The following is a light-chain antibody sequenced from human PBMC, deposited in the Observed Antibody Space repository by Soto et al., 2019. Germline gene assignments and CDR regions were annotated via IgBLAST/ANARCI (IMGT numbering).Light chain of an antibody. J-gene: IGKJ4*01. Sequence: EIVMTQSPATLSVSPGESASLSCRASQSVSSNLAWYQQKPGQDPRLLIYGASTWATGIPARFSGSGSGTEFTHTISSLQSEDFAVYYCQQYNNWPPLTFGGGTKVEIK. CDR3: QQYNNWPPLT. V-gene: IGKV3-15*01. CDR1: QSVSSN. CDR2: GAS.